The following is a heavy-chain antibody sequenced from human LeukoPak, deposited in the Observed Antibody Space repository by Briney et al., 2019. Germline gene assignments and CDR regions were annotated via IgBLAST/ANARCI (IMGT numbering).Heavy chain of an antibody. V-gene: IGHV1-8*01. D-gene: IGHD6-13*01. CDR1: GYTFTSYD. J-gene: IGHJ4*02. CDR2: MNPNSGNT. CDR3: ARTGIAAAGSRDY. Sequence: GASVKVSCKTSGYTFTSYDINWVRQATGQGLEWMGWMNPNSGNTGYAQKFQGRVTMTRNTSISTAYMELSSLRSEDTAVYYCARTGIAAAGSRDYWGQGTLVTVSS.